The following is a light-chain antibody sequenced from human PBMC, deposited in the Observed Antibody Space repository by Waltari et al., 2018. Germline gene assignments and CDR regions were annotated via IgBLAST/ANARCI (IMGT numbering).Light chain of an antibody. CDR1: QPVFYYSNNKNY. J-gene: IGKJ1*01. Sequence: DIILTQSPDSLAVSLGERATINCKSSQPVFYYSNNKNYIAWYQQKPGQPPKLLIYWASTRESGVPDRVICSGSGTNCTRTINTLQAEDVAVYYCQQYFTTRTFGPGTKVEIK. CDR2: WAS. CDR3: QQYFTTRT. V-gene: IGKV4-1*01.